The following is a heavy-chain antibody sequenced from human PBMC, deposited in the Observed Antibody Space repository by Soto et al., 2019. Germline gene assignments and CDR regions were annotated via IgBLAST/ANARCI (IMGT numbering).Heavy chain of an antibody. CDR1: GGSISSYY. CDR3: ARHRYYDILTGYLDFDY. Sequence: SETLSLTCTVSGGSISSYYWSWLRQPPGKGLEWIGYIYYSGSTNYNPSLKSRVTISVDTSKNQFSLKLSSVTAADTAVYYCARHRYYDILTGYLDFDYWGQGTLVTVSS. V-gene: IGHV4-59*08. D-gene: IGHD3-9*01. J-gene: IGHJ4*02. CDR2: IYYSGST.